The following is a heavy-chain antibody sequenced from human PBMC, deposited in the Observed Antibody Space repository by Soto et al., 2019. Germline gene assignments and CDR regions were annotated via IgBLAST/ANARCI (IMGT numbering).Heavy chain of an antibody. Sequence: QVQLVESGGGVVQPGRSLRLSCAASGFTFSSYAMHWVRQAPGKGLEWVAVISYDGSNKYYADSVKGRFTISRDNSKNTLYLQMNSLRAEDTAVYYCATCATVTTYYFDYWGQGTLVTVSS. CDR1: GFTFSSYA. D-gene: IGHD4-17*01. V-gene: IGHV3-30-3*01. CDR2: ISYDGSNK. CDR3: ATCATVTTYYFDY. J-gene: IGHJ4*02.